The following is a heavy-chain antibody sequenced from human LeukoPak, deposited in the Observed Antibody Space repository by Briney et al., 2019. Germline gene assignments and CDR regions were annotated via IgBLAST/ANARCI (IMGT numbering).Heavy chain of an antibody. J-gene: IGHJ4*02. V-gene: IGHV1-2*06. CDR3: ARVGTSMTGYSSGWYSFDY. D-gene: IGHD6-19*01. CDR2: INPNSGGT. Sequence: ASVKVSCKASGYTFTGYYMHWVRQAPGQGLEWMGRINPNSGGTNYAQKFQGRVTMTRDTSISTAYMELSRLRSDDTAVYYCARVGTSMTGYSSGWYSFDYWGQGTLVTVSS. CDR1: GYTFTGYY.